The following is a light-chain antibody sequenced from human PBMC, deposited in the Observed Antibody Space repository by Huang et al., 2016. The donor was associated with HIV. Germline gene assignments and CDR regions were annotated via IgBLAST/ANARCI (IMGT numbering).Light chain of an antibody. CDR3: QQYYSFPLT. CDR2: ATS. CDR1: QDINTY. J-gene: IGKJ1*01. V-gene: IGKV1-8*01. Sequence: AIRITQSPSSLSASTVDKVSITCQSSQDINTYLAWYQQKPGKPPSLLIYATSTLQSGVPSRFSGSGSGTDFTLTITHLQSEDFATYYCQQYYSFPLTFGQGSQVEV.